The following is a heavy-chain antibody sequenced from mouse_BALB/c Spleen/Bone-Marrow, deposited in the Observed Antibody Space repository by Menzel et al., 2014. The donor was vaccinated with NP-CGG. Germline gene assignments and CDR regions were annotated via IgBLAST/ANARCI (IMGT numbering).Heavy chain of an antibody. V-gene: IGHV5-6-3*01. CDR3: ARVYGWYFDV. Sequence: DVMLVESGGGLVQPGGSLKLSCVASGFTFSSYGMSWVRQTPDKRLELVATINNNGGSTYYPDRVKGQFTISRDNAKNTLYLQMSSLKSEDTAMYYCARVYGWYFDVWGAGTTVTVSS. CDR2: INNNGGST. J-gene: IGHJ1*01. D-gene: IGHD1-1*01. CDR1: GFTFSSYG.